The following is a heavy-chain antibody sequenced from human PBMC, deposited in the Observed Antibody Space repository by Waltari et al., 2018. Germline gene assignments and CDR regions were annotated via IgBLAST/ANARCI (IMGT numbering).Heavy chain of an antibody. CDR3: ARDNVEDAFDI. D-gene: IGHD3-3*01. Sequence: EVQLVESGGGLVQPGGSLRLSCAASGFTFSSYWMSWVRQAPGKGLEGVANIKQDGSEKYYVDSVKGRFTISRDNAKNSLYLQMNSLRAEDTAVYYCARDNVEDAFDIWGQGTMVTVSS. V-gene: IGHV3-7*01. CDR2: IKQDGSEK. J-gene: IGHJ3*02. CDR1: GFTFSSYW.